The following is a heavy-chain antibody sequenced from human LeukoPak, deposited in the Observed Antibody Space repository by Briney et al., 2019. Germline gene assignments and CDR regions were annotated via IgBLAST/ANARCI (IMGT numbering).Heavy chain of an antibody. J-gene: IGHJ3*02. CDR3: ARGPHYYDSSGTFDI. Sequence: GASVKVSCKASGYTFTSYGLSWVRQAPGQGLEWMGWISAYNGNTNYAQKLQGRVTLTTDTSTSTAYMELRSLRSDDTAVYYCARGPHYYDSSGTFDIWGQGTMVTVSS. D-gene: IGHD3-22*01. CDR1: GYTFTSYG. CDR2: ISAYNGNT. V-gene: IGHV1-18*01.